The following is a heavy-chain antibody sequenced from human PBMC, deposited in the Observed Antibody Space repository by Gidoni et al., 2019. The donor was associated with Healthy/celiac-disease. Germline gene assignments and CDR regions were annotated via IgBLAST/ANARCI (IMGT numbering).Heavy chain of an antibody. CDR1: GFTFSSYD. V-gene: IGHV3-48*03. CDR3: ARDLSHGVPYYYAPFGI. CDR2: ISSSGSTI. J-gene: IGHJ3*02. D-gene: IGHD3-10*01. Sequence: EVQLVEAGGGLVQPGGSLGLSCAASGFTFSSYDMNWVRQAPGKGLEWVSYISSSGSTIYYADSVKSRFTISRDNAKNSLYLQMNSLRAEDTAVYYCARDLSHGVPYYYAPFGIWGQGTMVTVSS.